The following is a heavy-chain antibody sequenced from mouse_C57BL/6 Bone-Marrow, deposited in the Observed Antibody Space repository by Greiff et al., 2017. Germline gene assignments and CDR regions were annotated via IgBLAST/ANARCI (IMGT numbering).Heavy chain of an antibody. D-gene: IGHD3-2*02. J-gene: IGHJ2*01. CDR2: ISSGGSYT. Sequence: EVKLVESGGDLVKPGGSLKLSCAASGFTFSSYGMSWVRQTPDKRLAWVATISSGGSYTYYPDSVKGRFTISRDNAKNTQYLQMSSLKSENTAMYYCARHRSGYHYFDYWGQGTTLTVSS. V-gene: IGHV5-6*01. CDR1: GFTFSSYG. CDR3: ARHRSGYHYFDY.